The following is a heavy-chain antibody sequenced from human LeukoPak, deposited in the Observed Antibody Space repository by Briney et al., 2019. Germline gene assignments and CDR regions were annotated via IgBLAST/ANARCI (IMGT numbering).Heavy chain of an antibody. Sequence: RASESLSLTCTLSGFSISSAGYYWSWLRQHPVKGLEWIGYIAFSGSTYYSPSRNRRLSRSSDTSKDHFTLSLSSVTAADTAVYYCATSYGDRSDFYGLDPWGQGTTVADSS. V-gene: IGHV4-31*03. CDR2: IAFSGST. D-gene: IGHD4-17*01. J-gene: IGHJ6*02. CDR1: GFSISSAGYY. CDR3: ATSYGDRSDFYGLDP.